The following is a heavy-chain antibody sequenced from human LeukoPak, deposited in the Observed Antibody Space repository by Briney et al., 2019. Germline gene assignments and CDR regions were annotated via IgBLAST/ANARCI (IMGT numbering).Heavy chain of an antibody. J-gene: IGHJ6*02. Sequence: SETLSLTCAVYGGSFSGYYWSWIRQPPGKGLEWIGEINHSGSTNYNPSLKSRVTISVDTSKNQFSLKLSSVTAADTAVYYCARLSAGYCSSTSCYPTKYYYYYYGMDVWGQGTTVTVSS. CDR2: INHSGST. V-gene: IGHV4-34*01. CDR1: GGSFSGYY. CDR3: ARLSAGYCSSTSCYPTKYYYYYYGMDV. D-gene: IGHD2-2*03.